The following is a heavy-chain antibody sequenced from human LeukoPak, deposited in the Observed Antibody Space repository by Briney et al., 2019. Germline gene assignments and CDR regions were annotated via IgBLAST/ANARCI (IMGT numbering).Heavy chain of an antibody. Sequence: GGSLRLSCAASGFTFSSYAMSWVRQAPGKGLEWVSAISGSGGSTYYADSVKGRFTISRDNSKNTLYLQMNSLRAEDTAVYYCAKDVVRSVAVTGFDYWGQGTLVTVFS. V-gene: IGHV3-23*01. J-gene: IGHJ4*02. D-gene: IGHD6-19*01. CDR2: ISGSGGST. CDR1: GFTFSSYA. CDR3: AKDVVRSVAVTGFDY.